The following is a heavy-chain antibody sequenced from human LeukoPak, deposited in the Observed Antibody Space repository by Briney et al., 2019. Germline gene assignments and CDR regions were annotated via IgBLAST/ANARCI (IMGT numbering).Heavy chain of an antibody. V-gene: IGHV1-69*01. CDR1: GGTFSSYA. D-gene: IGHD2-2*01. J-gene: IGHJ4*02. CDR2: IIPIFGTA. CDR3: ARGRAYCSSTSCYGIEDY. Sequence: SVKVSCKASGGTFSSYAISWVRQAPGQGLEWMGGIIPIFGTANYAQKFRGRVTITADESTSTAYMELSSLRSEDTAVYYCARGRAYCSSTSCYGIEDYWGQGTLVTVSS.